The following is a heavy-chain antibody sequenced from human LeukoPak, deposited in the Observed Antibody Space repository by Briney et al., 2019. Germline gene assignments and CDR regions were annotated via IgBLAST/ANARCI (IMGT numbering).Heavy chain of an antibody. CDR3: SRGLGSGNPVDI. CDR2: IRSKTYGGTA. J-gene: IGHJ3*02. V-gene: IGHV3-49*03. Sequence: GGSLRLSCAASGFTFGAYGMSWFRQAPGKGLEWVGFIRSKTYGGTAEYAASVKDRFTISRDDSKSIAYLQMNSLKAEDTAVYYCSRGLGSGNPVDIWGQGTMVTVS. CDR1: GFTFGAYG. D-gene: IGHD3-10*01.